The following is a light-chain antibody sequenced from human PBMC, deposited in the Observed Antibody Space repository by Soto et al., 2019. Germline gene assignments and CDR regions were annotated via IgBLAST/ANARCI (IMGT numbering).Light chain of an antibody. V-gene: IGKV1-39*01. CDR3: QQSYSTPIT. Sequence: DVQMTLSPSSLAASVGARVSITWRASQSISSYLNWYQQKPGKAPKLLIYAASSLQSGVPSRFSGSGSGTDFTLTISSLQPEDFATYYCQQSYSTPITFGQGTKVDIK. CDR1: QSISSY. CDR2: AAS. J-gene: IGKJ1*01.